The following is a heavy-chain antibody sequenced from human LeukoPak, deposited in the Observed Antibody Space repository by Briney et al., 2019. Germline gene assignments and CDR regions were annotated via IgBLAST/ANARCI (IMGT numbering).Heavy chain of an antibody. CDR1: GDSISSYY. V-gene: IGHV4-59*08. CDR3: ARQPYTIGAYYFDY. Sequence: PPETLSLTCIVSGDSISSYYWSWIRQPPGKGLEWIGYIFNSGNTNYNPSLKSRVTMSIDTSKNQFSLRLSSVTAADTAVYYCARQPYTIGAYYFDYWGPGTPVSVSP. J-gene: IGHJ4*02. D-gene: IGHD1-26*01. CDR2: IFNSGNT.